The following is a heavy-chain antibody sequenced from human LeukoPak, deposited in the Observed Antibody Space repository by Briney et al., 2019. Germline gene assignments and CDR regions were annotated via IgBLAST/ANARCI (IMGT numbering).Heavy chain of an antibody. CDR2: IYYSGST. Sequence: SETLSLTCTASGGSISSSSYYWGWIRQPPGKGLEWIGSIYYSGSTYYNPSLKSRVTISVDTSKNQFSLKLSSVTAADTAVYYCARLSSNSLFDYWGQGTLVTVSS. CDR3: ARLSSNSLFDY. D-gene: IGHD2/OR15-2a*01. V-gene: IGHV4-39*01. CDR1: GGSISSSSYY. J-gene: IGHJ4*02.